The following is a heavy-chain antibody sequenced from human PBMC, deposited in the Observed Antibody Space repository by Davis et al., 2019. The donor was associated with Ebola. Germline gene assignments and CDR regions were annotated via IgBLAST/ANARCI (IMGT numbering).Heavy chain of an antibody. V-gene: IGHV4-34*01. Sequence: SETLSLTCTVSGGSISSYYWSWIRQPPGKGLEWIGEINHSGSTNYNPSLKSRVTISVDTSKNQFSLKLSSVTAADTAVYYCARVVGATSSVWFDPWGQGTLVTVSS. J-gene: IGHJ5*02. CDR1: GGSISSYY. D-gene: IGHD1-26*01. CDR3: ARVVGATSSVWFDP. CDR2: INHSGST.